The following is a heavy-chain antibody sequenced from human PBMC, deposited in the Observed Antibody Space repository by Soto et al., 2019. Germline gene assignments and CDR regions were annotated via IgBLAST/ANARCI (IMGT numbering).Heavy chain of an antibody. CDR2: ISNDGSNE. Sequence: PGGSLRLSCAGSGFTFRWFGMNWVLQAPGKGLEWVARISNDGSNEYYVDSVKGRFTISRDNSKNTLYLQMDSLRAEDTAVYYCAKGEVRGIIPSYFDYWGLGTLVTVSS. CDR1: GFTFRWFG. CDR3: AKGEVRGIIPSYFDY. V-gene: IGHV3-30*18. D-gene: IGHD3-10*01. J-gene: IGHJ4*02.